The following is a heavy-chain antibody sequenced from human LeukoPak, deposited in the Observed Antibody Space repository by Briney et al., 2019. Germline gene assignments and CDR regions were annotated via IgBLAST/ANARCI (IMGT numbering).Heavy chain of an antibody. D-gene: IGHD3-10*01. Sequence: SETLSLTRTVSGGSVSSGNNYWNWIRQPPGKGLEWIGYMYYSGSTNYNPSLKSRVTISVDTSKNQFSLKLSSVTAADTAVYYCARIIYDHDGFDIWGQGTMVTVSS. CDR1: GGSVSSGNNY. CDR2: MYYSGST. CDR3: ARIIYDHDGFDI. J-gene: IGHJ3*02. V-gene: IGHV4-61*01.